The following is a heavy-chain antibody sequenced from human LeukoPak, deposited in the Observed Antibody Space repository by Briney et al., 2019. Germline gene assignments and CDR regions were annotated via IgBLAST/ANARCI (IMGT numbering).Heavy chain of an antibody. D-gene: IGHD3-10*01. V-gene: IGHV4-39*07. CDR2: IYYSGST. CDR1: GGSISSSSYY. J-gene: IGHJ6*03. CDR3: ARAPLMVRGLGYYMDV. Sequence: SETLSLTCTVSGGSISSSSYYWGWIRQPPGKGLEWIGSIYYSGSTYYNPSLKSRVTISVDTSKNQFSLKLSSVTAADTAVYYCARAPLMVRGLGYYMDVWGKGTTVTISS.